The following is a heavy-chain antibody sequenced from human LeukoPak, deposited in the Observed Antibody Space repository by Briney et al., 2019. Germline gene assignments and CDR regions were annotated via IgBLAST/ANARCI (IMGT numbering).Heavy chain of an antibody. CDR1: GGSFSGYY. CDR3: ALVVNDAFDI. Sequence: PSETLSLTCAVYGGSFSGYYWSWIRQPPGKGLEWIGEINHSGSTNYNPSLKSRVTISVVTSKNQFSLKLSSVTAADTAVYYCALVVNDAFDIWGQGTMVTVSS. V-gene: IGHV4-34*01. J-gene: IGHJ3*02. CDR2: INHSGST. D-gene: IGHD2-15*01.